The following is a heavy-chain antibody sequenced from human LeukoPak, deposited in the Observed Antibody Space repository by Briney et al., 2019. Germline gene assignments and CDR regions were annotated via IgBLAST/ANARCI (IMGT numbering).Heavy chain of an antibody. J-gene: IGHJ4*02. CDR3: ATSYDMGWLIGY. V-gene: IGHV3-7*03. Sequence: GGSLRLSCAASGFTFSSCAMSWVRQVPGQGLEWVANIKQDGSEKFYVASVKGRFTISRDNGKSSLYLQMNSLRAEDTALYYCATSYDMGWLIGYWGQGTLVTVSS. CDR1: GFTFSSCA. CDR2: IKQDGSEK. D-gene: IGHD3/OR15-3a*01.